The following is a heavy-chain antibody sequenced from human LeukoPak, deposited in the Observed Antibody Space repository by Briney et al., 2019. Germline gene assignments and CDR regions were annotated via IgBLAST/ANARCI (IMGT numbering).Heavy chain of an antibody. CDR3: ARRYEGSGYAYDY. CDR1: GVSITSYSHN. Sequence: SETLSLTRTVSGVSITSYSHNYAWIRQPPGKGLEWIGGFHFSGAINYNPSLKSRVTIFVDTSKKQISLKLNSVTAADTAVYYCARRYEGSGYAYDYWGQGILVTVSS. D-gene: IGHD3-22*01. J-gene: IGHJ4*02. V-gene: IGHV4-39*01. CDR2: FHFSGAI.